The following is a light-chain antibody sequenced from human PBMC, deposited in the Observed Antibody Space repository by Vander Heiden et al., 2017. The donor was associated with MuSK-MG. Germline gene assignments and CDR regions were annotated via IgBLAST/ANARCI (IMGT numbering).Light chain of an antibody. V-gene: IGKV1-NL1*01. CDR1: QAISNS. CDR2: AAS. Sequence: DIQQTQSPSSVSASVGDTVTITCRASQAISNSLAWYQQKPGKAPKLLLSAASRLESGVPSRSSGSGSGPDYTLTLSTLQPADFATYYCQQDYRTPLTFGGGTKVEIK. J-gene: IGKJ4*01. CDR3: QQDYRTPLT.